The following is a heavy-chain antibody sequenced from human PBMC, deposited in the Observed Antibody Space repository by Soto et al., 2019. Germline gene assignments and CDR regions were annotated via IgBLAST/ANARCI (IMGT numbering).Heavy chain of an antibody. D-gene: IGHD2-21*02. V-gene: IGHV3-23*01. Sequence: EVQLLESGGGLVQPGGSLRLSCAASGFTFSSYAMSWVRQAPGKGLEWVSAISGSGGSTYYADSVKGRFTISRDNSKNTLYLQMNSLRAEDTAVYYCAKDPFIVVVTAPHQSANDAFDIWGQGTMVTVSS. CDR3: AKDPFIVVVTAPHQSANDAFDI. J-gene: IGHJ3*02. CDR2: ISGSGGST. CDR1: GFTFSSYA.